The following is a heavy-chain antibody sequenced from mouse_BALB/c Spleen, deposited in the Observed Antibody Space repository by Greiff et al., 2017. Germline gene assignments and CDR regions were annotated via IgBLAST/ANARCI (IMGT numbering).Heavy chain of an antibody. D-gene: IGHD1-2*01. CDR1: GFTFSSFG. CDR2: ISSGSSTI. Sequence: EVHLVESGGGLVQPGGSRKLSCAASGFTFSSFGMHWVRQAPEKGLEWVAYISSGSSTIYYADTVKGRFTISRDNPKNTLFLQMTSLRSEDTAMYYCARSPYYGYGAMDYWGQGTSVTVSS. CDR3: ARSPYYGYGAMDY. J-gene: IGHJ4*01. V-gene: IGHV5-17*02.